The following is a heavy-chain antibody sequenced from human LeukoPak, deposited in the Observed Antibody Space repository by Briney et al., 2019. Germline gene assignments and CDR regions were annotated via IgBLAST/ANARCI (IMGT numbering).Heavy chain of an antibody. D-gene: IGHD3-3*01. V-gene: IGHV4-4*07. CDR3: ARGIMNYDLRVRNYYYYMDV. Sequence: NPSETLSLTCTVSGGSISSYYWSWIRQPAGKGLEWIGRIYTSGSTNYNPSLKSRVTMSVDTSKNQFSLKLRSVTAADTAVYYCARGIMNYDLRVRNYYYYMDVWGKGTTVTVSS. CDR2: IYTSGST. CDR1: GGSISSYY. J-gene: IGHJ6*03.